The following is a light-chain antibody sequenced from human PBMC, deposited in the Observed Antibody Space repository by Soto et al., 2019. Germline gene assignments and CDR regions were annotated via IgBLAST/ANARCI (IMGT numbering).Light chain of an antibody. Sequence: QSVLTQPASVSGSPGQSITISCTGTSSDIGNYDLVSWYQQHPGKSPKLMIYEASKRPSGVYSRFSGSKSGNMASLTTSGLQAEDEADSFCCSYAGSNTHVFGTGTKVTV. CDR1: SSDIGNYDL. CDR2: EAS. CDR3: CSYAGSNTHV. V-gene: IGLV2-23*01. J-gene: IGLJ1*01.